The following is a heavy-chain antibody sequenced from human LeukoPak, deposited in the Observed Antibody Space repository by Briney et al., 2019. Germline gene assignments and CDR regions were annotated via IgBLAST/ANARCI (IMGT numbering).Heavy chain of an antibody. CDR2: IRQDGSAK. CDR3: AGCAGNSCYFDY. D-gene: IGHD1-1*01. Sequence: GGSLRLSCAASGFSFISYWMSWVRQAPGKGLEWVANIRQDGSAKNYVDSVKGRFTISRDNAKNSLYLQLNSLRAEDTAVYYCAGCAGNSCYFDYWGQGTLVIVSS. CDR1: GFSFISYW. V-gene: IGHV3-7*01. J-gene: IGHJ4*02.